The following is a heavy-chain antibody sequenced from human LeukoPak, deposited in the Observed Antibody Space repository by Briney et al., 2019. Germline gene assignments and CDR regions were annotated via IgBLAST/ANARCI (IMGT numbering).Heavy chain of an antibody. CDR2: IYYSGST. V-gene: IGHV4-30-4*01. Sequence: SQTLSLTCTVSGGSISSGDYYWSWTRQPPGKGLEWIGYIYYSGSTYYNPSLKSRVTISVDTSKNQFSLKLSSVTAADTAVYYCAVYCSSTSCKRGSFDPWGQGTLVTVSS. J-gene: IGHJ5*02. CDR3: AVYCSSTSCKRGSFDP. CDR1: GGSISSGDYY. D-gene: IGHD2-2*01.